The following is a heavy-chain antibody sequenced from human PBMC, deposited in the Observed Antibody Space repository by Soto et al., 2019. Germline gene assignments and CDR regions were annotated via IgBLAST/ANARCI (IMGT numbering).Heavy chain of an antibody. V-gene: IGHV4-39*01. CDR2: IYYSGST. D-gene: IGHD2-21*02. J-gene: IGHJ4*02. CDR3: ARLIGGIVVVTAIPGHS. CDR1: GGSISSSSHY. Sequence: SETLSLTCTVSGGSISSSSHYWGWIRQPPGKGLEWIGSIYYSGSTYYNPSLKSRVSISGGTSKNQFSLKLSSVTAADTAVYYYARLIGGIVVVTAIPGHSWGQGTLVTVSS.